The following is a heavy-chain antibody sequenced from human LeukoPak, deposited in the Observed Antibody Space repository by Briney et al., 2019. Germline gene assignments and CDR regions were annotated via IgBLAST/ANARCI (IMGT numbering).Heavy chain of an antibody. CDR2: IYPGDSDT. CDR3: ARFPSYYYDSSGYLAY. V-gene: IGHV5-51*01. CDR1: GYSFTSYW. Sequence: GESLKISCKGSGYSFTSYWIGWVRQMPGKGVEWMGIIYPGDSDTRYSPSLQGQVTISADKSISTAYLQWSSLKASDTAMYYCARFPSYYYDSSGYLAYWGQGTLVTVSS. D-gene: IGHD3-22*01. J-gene: IGHJ4*02.